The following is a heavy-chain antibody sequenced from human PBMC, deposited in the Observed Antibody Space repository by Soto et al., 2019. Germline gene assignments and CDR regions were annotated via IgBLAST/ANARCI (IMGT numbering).Heavy chain of an antibody. CDR2: ISESGGTT. Sequence: GGSLRLSCAASGFTFSKYAMSWVRQAPGKGLEWVSGISESGGTTYFADSVKGRFTISRDNSKNTLYLQMSSLRAEDTAVYYWAKDEGQAVTGPLDGWGQGTMGTGS. D-gene: IGHD6-19*01. CDR1: GFTFSKYA. CDR3: AKDEGQAVTGPLDG. J-gene: IGHJ4*02. V-gene: IGHV3-23*01.